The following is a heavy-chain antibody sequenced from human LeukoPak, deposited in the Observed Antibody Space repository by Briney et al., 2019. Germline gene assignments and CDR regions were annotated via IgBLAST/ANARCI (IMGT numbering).Heavy chain of an antibody. J-gene: IGHJ4*02. CDR3: ARDPGRVRGVLGFDY. CDR2: ISSSSNPI. Sequence: GGSLRLSCAASGFTFNTYSMNWVRRAPGKGLEWVSYISSSSNPIWYADSVKGRFTISRDNAKNSLYLQLDSLRAEDTAVYYCARDPGRVRGVLGFDYWGQGIPVTVSS. D-gene: IGHD3-10*01. V-gene: IGHV3-48*04. CDR1: GFTFNTYS.